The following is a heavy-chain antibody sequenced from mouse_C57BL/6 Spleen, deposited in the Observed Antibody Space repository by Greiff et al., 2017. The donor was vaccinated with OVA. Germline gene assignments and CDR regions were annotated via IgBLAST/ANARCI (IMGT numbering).Heavy chain of an antibody. Sequence: EVMLVESGGGLVQPGGSLKLSCAASGFTFSDYYMYWVRQTPEKRLEWVAYISNGGGSTYYPDTVKGRFTISRDNAKNTLYLQMSRLKSEDTAMYYCARRGKYGYDAWFAYWGQGTLVTVSA. V-gene: IGHV5-12*01. CDR3: ARRGKYGYDAWFAY. CDR1: GFTFSDYY. J-gene: IGHJ3*01. D-gene: IGHD2-2*01. CDR2: ISNGGGST.